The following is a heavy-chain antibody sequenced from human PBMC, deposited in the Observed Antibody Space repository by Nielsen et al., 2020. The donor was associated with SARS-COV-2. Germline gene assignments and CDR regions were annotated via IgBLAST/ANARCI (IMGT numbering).Heavy chain of an antibody. D-gene: IGHD3-3*01. J-gene: IGHJ6*02. CDR3: ARGQGLEWLRYYYYGMDV. Sequence: WIRQPPGKGLEWVAVISDDGINKYYADSVQGRFTISRDNAKNSLYLQMNSLRAEDTAVYYCARGQGLEWLRYYYYGMDVWGQGTTVTVSS. V-gene: IGHV3-33*05. CDR2: ISDDGINK.